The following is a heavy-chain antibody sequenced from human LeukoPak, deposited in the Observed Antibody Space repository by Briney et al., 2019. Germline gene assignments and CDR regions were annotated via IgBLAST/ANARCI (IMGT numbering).Heavy chain of an antibody. J-gene: IGHJ3*02. V-gene: IGHV3-9*01. D-gene: IGHD6-19*01. CDR1: GFTFDDYA. CDR3: ANRQWPGGGAFDI. CDR2: ISWNSGSI. Sequence: GGSLRLSCAASGFTFDDYAMHWVRQAPGKGLEWVSGISWNSGSIGYADSVKGRFIISRDNAKNSLYLQMNSLRAEDTALYYCANRQWPGGGAFDIWGQGTMVTVSS.